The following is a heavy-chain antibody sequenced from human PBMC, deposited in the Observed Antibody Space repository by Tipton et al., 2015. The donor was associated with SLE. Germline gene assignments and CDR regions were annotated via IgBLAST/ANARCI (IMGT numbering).Heavy chain of an antibody. Sequence: GLVKPSQTLSLTCAISGDSVSSNSGAWNWIRQSPSRGLEWLGRAYYRSNWYNDYAVSVKGRISINPDTSKNQFSLQLNSVTPEDTAVYYCARKIEAVVKHYFDYWGQGPLVTVSS. V-gene: IGHV6-1*01. CDR2: AYYRSNWYN. J-gene: IGHJ4*02. CDR1: GDSVSSNSGA. CDR3: ARKIEAVVKHYFDY.